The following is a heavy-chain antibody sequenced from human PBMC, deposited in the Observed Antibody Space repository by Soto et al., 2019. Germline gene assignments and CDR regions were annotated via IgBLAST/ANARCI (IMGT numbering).Heavy chain of an antibody. Sequence: EVQLVESGGGLIQPGGSLRLSCAASGFTFRVYSMNWIRPAPGKGLEWISYMTSDMKTIHYADSVKGRFTISRDNDKNLLYLQMTGLRDEDTVVYYCARSVEGHFDNWGQGSLVTVSS. J-gene: IGHJ5*02. CDR2: MTSDMKTI. CDR1: GFTFRVYS. D-gene: IGHD6-19*01. V-gene: IGHV3-48*02. CDR3: ARSVEGHFDN.